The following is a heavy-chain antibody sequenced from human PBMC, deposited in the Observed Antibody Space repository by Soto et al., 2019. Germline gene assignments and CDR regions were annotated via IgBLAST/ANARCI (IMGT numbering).Heavy chain of an antibody. CDR2: IWYDGSNK. D-gene: IGHD6-13*01. Sequence: QVQLVESGGGVVHPGRSLRLSCAASGFTFSSYGMHWVRQAPGKGLEWVAVIWYDGSNKYYADSVKGRFTISRDNSKNTLYLQMNSLRAEDTAVYYCARDLGGYSSSWYPNWFDPWGQGTLVTVSS. J-gene: IGHJ5*02. CDR3: ARDLGGYSSSWYPNWFDP. V-gene: IGHV3-33*01. CDR1: GFTFSSYG.